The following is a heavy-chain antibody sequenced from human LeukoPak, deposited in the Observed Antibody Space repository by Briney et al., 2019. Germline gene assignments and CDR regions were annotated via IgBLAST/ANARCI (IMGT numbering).Heavy chain of an antibody. CDR1: GYTFTGYY. J-gene: IGHJ4*02. CDR3: ARDFKRTLERPDY. CDR2: INPNHGGT. V-gene: IGHV1-2*02. D-gene: IGHD1-1*01. Sequence: ASVKVSCKASGYTFTGYYIHWVRQAPGQGLEWMGWINPNHGGTNYAQKLQGRVTMTTDTSTSTAYMELRSLRSDDTAVYYCARDFKRTLERPDYWGQGTLVTVSS.